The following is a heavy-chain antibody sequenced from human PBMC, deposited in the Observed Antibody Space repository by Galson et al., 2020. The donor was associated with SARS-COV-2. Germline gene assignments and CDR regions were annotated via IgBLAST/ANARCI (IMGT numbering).Heavy chain of an antibody. J-gene: IGHJ4*02. CDR1: GFTFNNYA. CDR3: AKRHRDSSGFDY. V-gene: IGHV3-23*01. Sequence: GGSLRLSCAASGFTFNNYAMNWLRQAPGKGLEWVSGVSGSGSTTYYAGSVKGRFTISRDNSQNTLYLQMNGLRAEDTAIYYCAKRHRDSSGFDYWGQGAGVTVSS. D-gene: IGHD3-22*01. CDR2: VSGSGSTT.